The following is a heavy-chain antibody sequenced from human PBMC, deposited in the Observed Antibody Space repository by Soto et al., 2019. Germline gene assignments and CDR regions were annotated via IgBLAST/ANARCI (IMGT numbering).Heavy chain of an antibody. D-gene: IGHD3-3*01. CDR3: AKDPTDYDFWSGPIYYYYYGMDV. V-gene: IGHV3-30*18. Sequence: GGSLRLSCAASGFTFSSYGMHWVRQAPGKGLEWVAVISYDGSNKYYADSVKGRFTISRDNSKNTLYLQMNSLRAEDTAVYYSAKDPTDYDFWSGPIYYYYYGMDVWGQGTTVTVS. CDR2: ISYDGSNK. J-gene: IGHJ6*02. CDR1: GFTFSSYG.